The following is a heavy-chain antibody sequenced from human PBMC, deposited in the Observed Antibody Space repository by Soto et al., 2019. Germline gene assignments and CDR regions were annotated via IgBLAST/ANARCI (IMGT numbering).Heavy chain of an antibody. CDR1: GYSFSSYW. V-gene: IGHV5-51*01. J-gene: IGHJ4*02. D-gene: IGHD3-22*01. Sequence: GESLKISCKASGYSFSSYWIGWVRQMPGKGLEWMGIIYPGDSDTKYSPSLQGQVTISADTSISTAYLQWTSLKASDTAMYYCARLTLAQDSSGYHIFDYWGQGTLVTVSS. CDR3: ARLTLAQDSSGYHIFDY. CDR2: IYPGDSDT.